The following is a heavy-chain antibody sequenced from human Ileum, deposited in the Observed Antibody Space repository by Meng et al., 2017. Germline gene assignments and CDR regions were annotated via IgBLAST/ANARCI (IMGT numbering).Heavy chain of an antibody. D-gene: IGHD4-17*01. Sequence: VQLQEPGLGLGMPSEALSLTCTVFGGAFRSYYWSWIRQPAGTGLEWIGRIYTSGSANYNPSLKSRVTMSVDTSKNKFPLKLSFVAAADTAVYYCASEVVPTLTYYYNWFDPWGQGTLVTVSS. CDR1: GGAFRSYY. V-gene: IGHV4-4*07. CDR3: ASEVVPTLTYYYNWFDP. CDR2: IYTSGSA. J-gene: IGHJ5*02.